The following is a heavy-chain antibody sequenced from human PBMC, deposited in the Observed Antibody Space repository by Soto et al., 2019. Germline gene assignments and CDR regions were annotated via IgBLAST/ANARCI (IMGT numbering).Heavy chain of an antibody. CDR2: ISGYNGDT. D-gene: IGHD2-8*01. V-gene: IGHV1-18*01. Sequence: QGQLVQSGAEVKKPGASVKVSCKASGYTFTRYGTSWVRQAPGQGLECMGWISGYNGDTNYAQKFQGRVTKTIDTSTLTTYMELRSLTSDDTAVYYCAKNGQPPYYYYGMDVWGQGTTVTVSS. CDR3: AKNGQPPYYYYGMDV. J-gene: IGHJ6*02. CDR1: GYTFTRYG.